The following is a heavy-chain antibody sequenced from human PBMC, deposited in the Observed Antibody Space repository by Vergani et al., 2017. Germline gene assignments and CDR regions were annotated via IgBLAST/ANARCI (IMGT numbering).Heavy chain of an antibody. J-gene: IGHJ6*02. V-gene: IGHV4-31*03. D-gene: IGHD6-13*01. CDR2: IYYSGST. Sequence: QVQLQESGPGLVKPSQTLSLTCTVSGGSISSGGYYWCWIRQHPGKGLEWIGYIYYSGSTYYNPSLKSRVTISVDTSKNQFSLKLSSVTAADTAVYYCARDRRIAHYGMDVWGQGTTVTVSS. CDR3: ARDRRIAHYGMDV. CDR1: GGSISSGGYY.